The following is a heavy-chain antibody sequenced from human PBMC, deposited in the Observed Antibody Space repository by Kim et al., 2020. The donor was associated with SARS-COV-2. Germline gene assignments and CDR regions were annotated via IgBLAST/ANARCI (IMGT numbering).Heavy chain of an antibody. Sequence: SETLSLTCGVYGASFSGYYWSWIRQPPGKGLEWIGEINHSGNTNYSPSLKSRVTISVDTSKNQFSLKLNSVTAADTAVYYCARRVMLRGIVINRYGMDVWGQGTTVTVSS. CDR3: ARRVMLRGIVINRYGMDV. CDR2: INHSGNT. D-gene: IGHD3-10*01. V-gene: IGHV4-34*01. CDR1: GASFSGYY. J-gene: IGHJ6*02.